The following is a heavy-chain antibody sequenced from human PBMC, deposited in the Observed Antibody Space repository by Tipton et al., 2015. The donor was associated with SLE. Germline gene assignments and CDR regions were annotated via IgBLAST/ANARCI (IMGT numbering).Heavy chain of an antibody. V-gene: IGHV4-59*01. CDR2: ISYSGST. Sequence: TLSLTCTVSGGSISSYFWSWIRQPPGLGLEWIGHISYSGSTNYNPSLKSRVTISVDTSKNQFSLKLSSVTAAGTAVYYCAGEPDYWGQGTLVTVSS. CDR1: GGSISSYF. J-gene: IGHJ4*02. CDR3: AGEPDY.